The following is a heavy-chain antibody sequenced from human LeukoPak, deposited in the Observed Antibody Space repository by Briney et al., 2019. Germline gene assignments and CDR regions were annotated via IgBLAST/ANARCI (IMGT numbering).Heavy chain of an antibody. CDR2: IYYSGST. CDR3: ARGLMMAVACRGEFHY. D-gene: IGHD6-19*01. J-gene: IGHJ4*02. V-gene: IGHV4-59*01. Sequence: PSETLSLTCIVSGGSISSYYWSWIRQPPGKGLEWIGYIYYSGSTNSNPSLKSRVTISVETSKNQFSLKLSSVTAADTAVYYCARGLMMAVACRGEFHYWGQGTLVTVSS. CDR1: GGSISSYY.